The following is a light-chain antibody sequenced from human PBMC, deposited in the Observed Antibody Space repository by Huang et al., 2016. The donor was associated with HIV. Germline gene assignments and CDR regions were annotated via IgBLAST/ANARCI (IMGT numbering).Light chain of an antibody. CDR2: KVS. CDR3: MQGTHWPQT. V-gene: IGKV2-30*02. CDR1: HCLVHSDENTY. J-gene: IGKJ1*01. Sequence: DVVLTQSPLFLSVTLGQPASISCKSSHCLVHSDENTYFNWFLQSPGQSPRSIIYKVSNRDFGVPARFSGSGSGTDFTLEISRVEADDIGVYYCMQGTHWPQTFGQGTKVEVK.